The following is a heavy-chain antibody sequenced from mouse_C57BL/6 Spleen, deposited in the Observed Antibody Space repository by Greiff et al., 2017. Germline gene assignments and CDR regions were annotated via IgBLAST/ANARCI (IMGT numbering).Heavy chain of an antibody. V-gene: IGHV3-6*01. CDR1: GYSITSGYY. J-gene: IGHJ1*03. CDR3: ARPLITTAAYFDV. D-gene: IGHD1-1*01. CDR2: ISYDGSN. Sequence: EVKLLESGPGLMKPSQSLSLTCSVTGYSITSGYYWNWIRKFPGNKLQWMGYISYDGSNNYNPSLKNRISITRDTSKNQFFLKLNSVTTEDTATYSSARPLITTAAYFDVWGTGTTVTVSS.